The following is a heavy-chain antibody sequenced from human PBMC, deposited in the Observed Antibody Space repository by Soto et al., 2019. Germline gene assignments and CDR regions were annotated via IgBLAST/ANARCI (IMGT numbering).Heavy chain of an antibody. D-gene: IGHD1-26*01. CDR2: ISSSTI. CDR1: GFTFSSYS. J-gene: IGHJ4*02. V-gene: IGHV3-48*02. Sequence: EVQLVESGGGLVQPGGSLRLSCAASGFTFSSYSMNWVRQAPGKGLEWVSYISSSTIYYADSVKGRFTISRDNAKNSLYLQMNSLGDEDTAVYYCARGSGSLYWGQGSLVSVSS. CDR3: ARGSGSLY.